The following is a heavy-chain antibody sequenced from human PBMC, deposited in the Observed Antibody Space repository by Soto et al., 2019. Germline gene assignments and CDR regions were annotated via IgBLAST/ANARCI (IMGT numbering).Heavy chain of an antibody. J-gene: IGHJ6*02. CDR1: GYTFTSYG. D-gene: IGHD3-3*01. V-gene: IGHV1-18*01. CDR3: ASFWHRELEWGYGGNSVRQNYGMDV. CDR2: ISAYNGNT. Sequence: GASVKVSCKASGYTFTSYGISWVRQAPGQGLEWMGWISAYNGNTNYAQKLQGRVTMTTDTSTSTAYMELSSLRSEDTAVYYCASFWHRELEWGYGGNSVRQNYGMDVWGQGTTVTVSS.